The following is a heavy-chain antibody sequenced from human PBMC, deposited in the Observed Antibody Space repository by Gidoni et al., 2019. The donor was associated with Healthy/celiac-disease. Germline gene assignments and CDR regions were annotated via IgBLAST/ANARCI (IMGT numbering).Heavy chain of an antibody. V-gene: IGHV3-23*01. D-gene: IGHD4-17*01. CDR2: ISGSGGST. Sequence: EVQLLESGGGLVQPGGSLSISWTASGFHFSSYAMSWVRQAPGKGLEWVSAISGSGGSTYYADSVKGRFTISRDNSKNTLYLQMNSLRAEDTAVYYCAKGTTVTTFFDYWGQGTLVTVSS. CDR1: GFHFSSYA. J-gene: IGHJ4*02. CDR3: AKGTTVTTFFDY.